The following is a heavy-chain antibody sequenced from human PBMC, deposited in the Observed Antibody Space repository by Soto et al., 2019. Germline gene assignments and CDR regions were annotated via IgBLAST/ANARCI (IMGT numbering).Heavy chain of an antibody. CDR3: VREGTLRRGGYYYDSSGYNDY. J-gene: IGHJ4*02. Sequence: ASVKVSCKASGYTFTSYYMHWVRQAPGQGLEWMGIINPSGGSTSYAQKFQGRVTMTRDTSTSTVYMELSSLRSEDTAVYYCVREGTLRRGGYYYDSSGYNDYWGQGTLVTVSS. CDR1: GYTFTSYY. D-gene: IGHD3-22*01. CDR2: INPSGGST. V-gene: IGHV1-46*01.